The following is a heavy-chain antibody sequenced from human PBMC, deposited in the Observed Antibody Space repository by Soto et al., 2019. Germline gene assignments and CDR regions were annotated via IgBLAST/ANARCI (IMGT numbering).Heavy chain of an antibody. CDR3: ARIPIFGVITSLVGWFDP. D-gene: IGHD3-3*01. V-gene: IGHV1-69*13. Sequence: GASVQVSCKASGDTFSSYAISWVRQAPGQGLEWMGGIYPIFGTENYAQKFQCRVTITADESTSTSYMELSSLRSEDTTLNYCARIPIFGVITSLVGWFDPWVHGTLVTVSS. CDR1: GDTFSSYA. CDR2: IYPIFGTE. J-gene: IGHJ5*02.